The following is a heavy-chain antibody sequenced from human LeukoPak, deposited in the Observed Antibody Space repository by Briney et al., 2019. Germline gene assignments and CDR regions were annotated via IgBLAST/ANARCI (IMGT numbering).Heavy chain of an antibody. CDR1: GLTVSSTY. V-gene: IGHV3-66*01. Sequence: GGSLRLSCAASGLTVSSTYMSWVRQTPGKGLEWGSVLFTGGSTYYADSVKGRFTISKDKSKNTLYLQMNSLRAEDTAVYYCARDLLEWYFDYWGQGTLVTVSS. CDR3: ARDLLEWYFDY. CDR2: LFTGGST. D-gene: IGHD3-3*01. J-gene: IGHJ4*02.